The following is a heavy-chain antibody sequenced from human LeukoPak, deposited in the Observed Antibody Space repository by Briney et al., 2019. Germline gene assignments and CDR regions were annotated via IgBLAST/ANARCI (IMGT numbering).Heavy chain of an antibody. D-gene: IGHD2-2*01. CDR1: GFTFSSYA. CDR2: IWYDGSHK. Sequence: GGSLRLSCAASGFTFSSYAMHWVRQAPGKGLEWVAVIWYDGSHKYYADSVKGRFTISRDNSKNTLYLQMNSLRAEDTAVYYCAREGLPAAIIFADYWGLGTLVTVSS. V-gene: IGHV3-33*01. J-gene: IGHJ4*02. CDR3: AREGLPAAIIFADY.